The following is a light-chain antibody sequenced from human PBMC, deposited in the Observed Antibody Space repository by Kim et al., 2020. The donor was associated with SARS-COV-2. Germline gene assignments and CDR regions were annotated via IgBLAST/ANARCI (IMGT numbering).Light chain of an antibody. CDR3: AAWDDSLNGSV. J-gene: IGLJ3*02. CDR2: SND. Sequence: GQSVTISCSGGRSNIGSNVVNWYQQLPGTTPKLLIYSNDYRPSGVPDRFSGSKSGTSASLDISGLQSEDEADYYCAAWDDSLNGSVFGGGTQLTVL. CDR1: RSNIGSNV. V-gene: IGLV1-44*01.